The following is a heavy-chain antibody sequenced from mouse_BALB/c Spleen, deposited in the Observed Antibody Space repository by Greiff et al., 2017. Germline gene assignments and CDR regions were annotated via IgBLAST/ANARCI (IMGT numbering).Heavy chain of an antibody. Sequence: EVQLVESGGGLVKPGGSLKLSCAASGFTFSSYAMSWVRQTPEKRLEWVATISSGGSYTYYPDSVKGRFTISRDNAKNTLYLQMSSLRSEDTAMYYCARQNYDYDEEGAWCAYWGQGTLVTVSA. V-gene: IGHV5-9-3*01. CDR3: ARQNYDYDEEGAWCAY. CDR1: GFTFSSYA. J-gene: IGHJ3*01. CDR2: ISSGGSYT. D-gene: IGHD2-4*01.